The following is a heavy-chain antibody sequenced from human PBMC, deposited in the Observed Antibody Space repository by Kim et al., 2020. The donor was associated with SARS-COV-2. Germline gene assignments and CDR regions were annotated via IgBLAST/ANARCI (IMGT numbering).Heavy chain of an antibody. CDR3: AVSANYDAFDI. CDR2: ISYDGSNK. V-gene: IGHV3-30*03. J-gene: IGHJ3*02. CDR1: GFTFSSYG. D-gene: IGHD1-7*01. Sequence: GGSLGLSCAASGFTFSSYGMHWVRQAPGKGLEWVAVISYDGSNKYYADSVKGRFTISRDNSKNTLYLQMNSLRAEDTAVYYCAVSANYDAFDIWGQGTMVTVSS.